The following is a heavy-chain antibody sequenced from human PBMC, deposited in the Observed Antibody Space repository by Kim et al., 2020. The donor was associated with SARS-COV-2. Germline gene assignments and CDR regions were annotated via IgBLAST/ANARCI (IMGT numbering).Heavy chain of an antibody. J-gene: IGHJ4*02. V-gene: IGHV1-8*01. Sequence: TVYAQKFQGRVMLTRNTSISTAYMELSSLRSEDTAVYYCARGLMTPLGYWGQGTLVSVSS. D-gene: IGHD2-15*01. CDR2: T. CDR3: ARGLMTPLGY.